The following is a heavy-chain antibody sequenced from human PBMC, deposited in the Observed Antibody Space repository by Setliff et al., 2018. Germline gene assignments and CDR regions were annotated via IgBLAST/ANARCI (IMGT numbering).Heavy chain of an antibody. V-gene: IGHV4-59*08. Sequence: PSETLSLTCTVSGGSISNNYWNLIRQPPGKGLQWIGIIYHSGSTNYNPSLKSRVTISVDTSKNQFSLKLNAVTAADTAVYCCAREYYYGSGSYSDYWGQGTLVTVSS. CDR2: IYHSGST. J-gene: IGHJ4*02. CDR3: AREYYYGSGSYSDY. D-gene: IGHD3-10*01. CDR1: GGSISNNY.